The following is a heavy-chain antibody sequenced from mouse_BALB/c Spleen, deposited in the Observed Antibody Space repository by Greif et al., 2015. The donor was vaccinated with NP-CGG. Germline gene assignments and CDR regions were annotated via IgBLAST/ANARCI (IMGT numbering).Heavy chain of an antibody. CDR3: ARSYYGNYFDY. J-gene: IGHJ2*01. V-gene: IGHV2-9*02. CDR2: IWAGGST. D-gene: IGHD2-10*01. Sequence: QVQLQQSGPGLVAPSQSLSITCTVSGFSLTSYGVHWVRQPPGKGLEWLGVIWAGGSTNYNSALMSRLSISKDNSKSXVLLKRNSLQTDDTDMYYWARSYYGNYFDYWGQGTTLTVSS. CDR1: GFSLTSYG.